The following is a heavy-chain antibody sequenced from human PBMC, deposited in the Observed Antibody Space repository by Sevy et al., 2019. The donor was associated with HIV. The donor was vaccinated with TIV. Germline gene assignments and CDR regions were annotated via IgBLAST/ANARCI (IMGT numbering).Heavy chain of an antibody. V-gene: IGHV3-33*01. Sequence: GGSLRLSCAASGFTFSIYGMHWVRQPPGKGLDWVAVIWNDGNNKNYADSVKGRFSISRDNSKKTLYLQMNSLRVEDTAVYYCARGMEGFDYWGQGSLVTVSS. CDR1: GFTFSIYG. CDR2: IWNDGNNK. J-gene: IGHJ4*02. D-gene: IGHD2-8*01. CDR3: ARGMEGFDY.